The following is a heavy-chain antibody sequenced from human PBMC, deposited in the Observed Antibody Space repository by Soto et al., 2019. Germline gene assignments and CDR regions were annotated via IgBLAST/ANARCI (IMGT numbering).Heavy chain of an antibody. CDR3: SRNMDYYYGRGSGNGHGV. D-gene: IGHD3-10*02. Sequence: QVQLVQSGAEVKEPGDSVRVSCEASGYTFTAYYIHWVRQAPGQGLEWMGWINPKFGDTTYAQDFQGRVSMTRDMSISAVYMELIRLTSAGTAIYYCSRNMDYYYGRGSGNGHGVWGQGTTVTVFS. J-gene: IGHJ6*02. CDR2: INPKFGDT. CDR1: GYTFTAYY. V-gene: IGHV1-2*02.